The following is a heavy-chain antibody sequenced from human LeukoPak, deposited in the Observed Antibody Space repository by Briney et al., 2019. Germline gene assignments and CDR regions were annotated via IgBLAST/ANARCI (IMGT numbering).Heavy chain of an antibody. V-gene: IGHV3-23*01. CDR3: AKAMTTVSSMYFDY. Sequence: GGSLRLSCAASGFTFSSYAMSWVRQAPGKGLDCVSAISGSGGSTYYADSVKGRFTISRDNSKNTLYLQMNSLRAEDTAVYYCAKAMTTVSSMYFDYWGQGTLVTVSS. J-gene: IGHJ4*02. CDR2: ISGSGGST. D-gene: IGHD4-17*01. CDR1: GFTFSSYA.